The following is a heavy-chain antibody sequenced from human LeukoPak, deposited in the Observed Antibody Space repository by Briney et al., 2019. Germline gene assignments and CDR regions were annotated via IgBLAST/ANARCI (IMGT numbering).Heavy chain of an antibody. V-gene: IGHV4-39*01. CDR1: GDSISSSFY. Sequence: SETLSLTCTVSGDSISSSFYWGWIRQTPGKGLEWVGSMYYSGTTYYNPSFESRVTISVAPSKNQFSLRLTSVTAADTAIYHYARHAVSGTSWPPFDYWGQGSLVTVSS. J-gene: IGHJ4*02. CDR2: MYYSGTT. CDR3: ARHAVSGTSWPPFDY. D-gene: IGHD3-10*01.